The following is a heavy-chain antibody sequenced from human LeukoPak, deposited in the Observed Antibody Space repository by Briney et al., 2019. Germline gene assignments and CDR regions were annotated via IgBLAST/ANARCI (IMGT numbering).Heavy chain of an antibody. CDR1: GFTFSSYA. CDR2: ISGSGGST. J-gene: IGHJ4*02. Sequence: ESLRLSCAASGFTFSSYAMSWVRQAPGKGLEWVSAISGSGGSTYYADSVKGRFTISRDNSKNTLYLQMNSLRAEDTAVYYCAKDLSGEERCSGGSCYSPPDFDYWGQGTLVTVSS. D-gene: IGHD2-15*01. V-gene: IGHV3-23*01. CDR3: AKDLSGEERCSGGSCYSPPDFDY.